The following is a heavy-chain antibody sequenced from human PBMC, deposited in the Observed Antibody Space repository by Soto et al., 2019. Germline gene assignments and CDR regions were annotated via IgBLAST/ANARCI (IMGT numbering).Heavy chain of an antibody. V-gene: IGHV4-59*11. CDR2: VYFSGST. CDR1: GGSINTHY. Sequence: SETLSSNGTVSGGSINTHYCSWIRQPPGKGLEWIGYVYFSGSTNYIPSLKSRVTMSVDRPNNQFSLKMTSVTAADTAMYYCARFGVYGFDSWGQGALAIVSS. D-gene: IGHD2-8*01. CDR3: ARFGVYGFDS. J-gene: IGHJ4*02.